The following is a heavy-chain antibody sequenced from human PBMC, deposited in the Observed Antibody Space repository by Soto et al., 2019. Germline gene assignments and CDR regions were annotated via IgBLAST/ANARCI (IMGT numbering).Heavy chain of an antibody. V-gene: IGHV5-51*01. CDR1: GYSFTSYW. D-gene: IGHD3-3*01. CDR3: ARQSELRFLEWLPGEFDY. Sequence: PGESLKISCKGSGYSFTSYWIGWVRQMPGKGLEWMGIIYPGDSDTRYSPSFQGQVTISADKSISTAYLQWSSLKASDTAMYYCARQSELRFLEWLPGEFDYWGQGTLVTVSS. CDR2: IYPGDSDT. J-gene: IGHJ4*02.